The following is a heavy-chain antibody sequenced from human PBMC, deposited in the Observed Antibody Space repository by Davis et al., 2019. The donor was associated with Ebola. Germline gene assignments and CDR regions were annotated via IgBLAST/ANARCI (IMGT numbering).Heavy chain of an antibody. J-gene: IGHJ4*02. CDR2: IYYSGST. Sequence: GSLRLSCTVSGDSVSSGSYTWNWIRQPPGTGLEWIGYIYYSGSTTYNPSLKSRVTISADTSKNQFSLRLSSVTAADTAVYYCARAPIVGASPFDYWGQGMLVTVSS. V-gene: IGHV4-61*01. CDR1: GDSVSSGSYT. D-gene: IGHD1-26*01. CDR3: ARAPIVGASPFDY.